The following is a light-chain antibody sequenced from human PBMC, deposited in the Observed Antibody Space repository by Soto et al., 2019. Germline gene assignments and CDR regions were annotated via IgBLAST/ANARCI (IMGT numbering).Light chain of an antibody. J-gene: IGKJ4*01. Sequence: DIQMTQSPSSLSAFVGDRVTITCRASQIIGSYLNWYQQKPGKAPKVLIYAASSLQSGVPSRFSGSGSGADFTLTISSLQPEDFATYYCQQSYSTPLAFGGGTKVEIK. CDR1: QIIGSY. CDR3: QQSYSTPLA. CDR2: AAS. V-gene: IGKV1-39*01.